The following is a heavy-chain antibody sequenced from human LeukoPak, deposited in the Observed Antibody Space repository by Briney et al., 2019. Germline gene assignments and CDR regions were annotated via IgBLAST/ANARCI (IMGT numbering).Heavy chain of an antibody. V-gene: IGHV1-18*01. CDR2: ISAYNGNK. Sequence: ASVKVSCKASGYTFTSYGISWVRQAPGQGLEWMGWISAYNGNKNYAQKLQGRVTMTTDTSTSAAYMELRSLRSDDTAVYYCARDSVEYGDLSWFDPWGQGTLVTVSS. D-gene: IGHD4-17*01. J-gene: IGHJ5*02. CDR3: ARDSVEYGDLSWFDP. CDR1: GYTFTSYG.